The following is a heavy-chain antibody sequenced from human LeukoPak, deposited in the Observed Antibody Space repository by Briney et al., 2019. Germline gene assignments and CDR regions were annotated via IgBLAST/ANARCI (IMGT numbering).Heavy chain of an antibody. CDR2: IIPIFGTA. Sequence: ASVKASCKASGGTFSSYAISWVRQAPGQGLEWMGGIIPIFGTANYAQHLQGRVTMTTDTSTNTAYMELRSLRSDDTAVYYCARVFGGSYLYYYYMDVWGKGTTVTISS. CDR3: ARVFGGSYLYYYYMDV. CDR1: GGTFSSYA. D-gene: IGHD1-26*01. J-gene: IGHJ6*03. V-gene: IGHV1-69*05.